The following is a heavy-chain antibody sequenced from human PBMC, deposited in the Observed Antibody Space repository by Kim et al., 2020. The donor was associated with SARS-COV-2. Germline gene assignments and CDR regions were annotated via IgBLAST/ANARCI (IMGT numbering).Heavy chain of an antibody. CDR3: ANGGSGTYYTGY. J-gene: IGHJ4*02. D-gene: IGHD3-10*01. V-gene: IGHV3-23*03. Sequence: YLADSVKGRFTITRDNSKNTLYLQMNSLRAEDTAVYYCANGGSGTYYTGYWGQGTLVTVSS.